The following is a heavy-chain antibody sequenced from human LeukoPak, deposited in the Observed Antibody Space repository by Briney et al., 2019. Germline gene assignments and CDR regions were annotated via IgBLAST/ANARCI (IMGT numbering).Heavy chain of an antibody. CDR2: IIPIFGTA. Sequence: ASVKVSCKASGGTFSSYAISWVRQAPGQGLEWMGRIIPIFGTANYAQKFQGRVTITTDESTSTAYMELSNLRSEDTAVYYCARPTNSEGAFDYWGQGTLVTVSS. D-gene: IGHD1-26*01. CDR3: ARPTNSEGAFDY. V-gene: IGHV1-69*05. J-gene: IGHJ4*02. CDR1: GGTFSSYA.